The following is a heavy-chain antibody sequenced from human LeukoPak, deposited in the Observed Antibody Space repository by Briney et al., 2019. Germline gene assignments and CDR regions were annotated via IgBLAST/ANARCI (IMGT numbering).Heavy chain of an antibody. V-gene: IGHV3-74*01. CDR3: TRDPRNKGFDP. CDR1: GFTLSYYW. Sequence: GGSLRLFCAASGFTLSYYWVHWVRQAPGKGLVWVSCINGDGSSTNYADSVKGRFTISRDNAKNTLYLEMNSLRAEDTAVYYCTRDPRNKGFDPWGQGTLVTVSS. D-gene: IGHD1/OR15-1a*01. J-gene: IGHJ5*02. CDR2: INGDGSST.